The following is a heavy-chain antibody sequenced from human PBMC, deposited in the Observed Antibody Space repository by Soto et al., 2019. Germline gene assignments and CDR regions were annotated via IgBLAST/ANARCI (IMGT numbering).Heavy chain of an antibody. Sequence: SETLSLTCAVSGVSISSGGYSWSWIRQPPGKGLEWIRYIYHSGSTCYNPSLKSRVTISVDRSKNQFSLKLSSVTAADTAVYYCARRRGCSGGSCYSRSAFDIWGQGTMVT. CDR3: ARRRGCSGGSCYSRSAFDI. J-gene: IGHJ3*02. D-gene: IGHD2-15*01. CDR2: IYHSGST. CDR1: GVSISSGGYS. V-gene: IGHV4-30-2*01.